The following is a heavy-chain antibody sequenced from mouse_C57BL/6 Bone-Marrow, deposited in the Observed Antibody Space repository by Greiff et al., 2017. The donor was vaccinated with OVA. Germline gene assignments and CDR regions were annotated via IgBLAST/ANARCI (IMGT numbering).Heavy chain of an antibody. J-gene: IGHJ4*01. Sequence: VKLVESGSELVKPGASVKLSCKASGYTFTSYDINWVKQRPGQGLEWIGWIYPRDGSTKYNEKFKGKATLTVDTSSSTAYMELHSLTSEDSAVYFCARRGDYAYYYAMDYWGQGTSVTVSS. CDR3: ARRGDYAYYYAMDY. CDR2: IYPRDGST. V-gene: IGHV1-85*01. CDR1: GYTFTSYD. D-gene: IGHD2-4*01.